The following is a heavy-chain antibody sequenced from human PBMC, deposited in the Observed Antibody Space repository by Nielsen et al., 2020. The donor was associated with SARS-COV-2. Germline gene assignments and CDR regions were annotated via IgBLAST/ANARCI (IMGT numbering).Heavy chain of an antibody. V-gene: IGHV3-30*18. Sequence: GGSLRLSCAASGFTFSSYGMHWVRQAPGKGLEWVAVISYDGSNKYYADSVKGRFTFSRDNSKNTLYLQMNSLRAEDTAVYYCAKVDLDVWGKGTTVTVSS. CDR1: GFTFSSYG. CDR2: ISYDGSNK. CDR3: AKVDLDV. J-gene: IGHJ6*04.